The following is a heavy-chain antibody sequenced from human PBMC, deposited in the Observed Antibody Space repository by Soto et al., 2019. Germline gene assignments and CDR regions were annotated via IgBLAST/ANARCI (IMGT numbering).Heavy chain of an antibody. J-gene: IGHJ6*02. Sequence: PGGSLRLSCAASGFTFSSYSMNWVRQAPGKGLEWVSYISSSSSTIYYADSVKGRFTISRDNAKNSLYLQMNSLRAEDTAVYYCARDRNIAVAGTLFPRRSSGMDVWGQGTTVTVSS. CDR1: GFTFSSYS. D-gene: IGHD6-19*01. CDR3: ARDRNIAVAGTLFPRRSSGMDV. CDR2: ISSSSSTI. V-gene: IGHV3-48*01.